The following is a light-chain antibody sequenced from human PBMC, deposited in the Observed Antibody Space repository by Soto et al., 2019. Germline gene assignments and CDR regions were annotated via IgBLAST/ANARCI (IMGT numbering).Light chain of an antibody. Sequence: EIVLTQSPGTLSLSPGERATLSCRASQSVSTYLAWYQQKPGQAPRLLISGASSSANGITERFSGSGSGTDFTLTNSGLEPEDCAVYYCQQYDSSPGTFGGGTKVEIK. CDR1: QSVSTY. CDR2: GAS. V-gene: IGKV3-20*01. CDR3: QQYDSSPGT. J-gene: IGKJ4*01.